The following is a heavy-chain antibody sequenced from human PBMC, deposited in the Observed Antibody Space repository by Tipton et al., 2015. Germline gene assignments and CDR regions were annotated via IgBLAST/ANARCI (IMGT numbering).Heavy chain of an antibody. Sequence: LKLSCTVSSDSISKYYWTWIRQPPGKELQWIGYIRYTGITNYNPSLKSRVTISVDTSKTQFSLKVSSVTAADTAVYYCARDLEHGMDVWGQGTTVTVSS. CDR3: ARDLEHGMDV. V-gene: IGHV4-59*01. D-gene: IGHD5-24*01. CDR2: IRYTGIT. CDR1: SDSISKYY. J-gene: IGHJ6*02.